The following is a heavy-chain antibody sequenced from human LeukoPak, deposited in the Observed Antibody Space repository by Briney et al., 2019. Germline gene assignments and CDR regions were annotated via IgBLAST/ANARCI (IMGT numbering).Heavy chain of an antibody. CDR1: GFILSQYG. J-gene: IGHJ5*02. V-gene: IGHV3-48*01. CDR3: ARDAGNSGYGCDL. CDR2: IRYTSET. Sequence: PGGSLRLSCAASGFILSQYGFNWVRQAPGKGLEWVSHIRYTSETFYADSVEGRFTISRDHARNSLYLQMNNSRGEDTAIYYCARDAGNSGYGCDLWGQGTLVTVSS. D-gene: IGHD5-12*01.